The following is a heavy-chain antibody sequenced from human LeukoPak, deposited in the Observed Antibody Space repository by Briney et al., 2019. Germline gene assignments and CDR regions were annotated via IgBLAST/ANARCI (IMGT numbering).Heavy chain of an antibody. CDR3: ARGYCSSTSCRGPWFDP. V-gene: IGHV4-59*01. J-gene: IGHJ5*02. D-gene: IGHD2-2*01. Sequence: SETLSLTCTVSGGSISSYYWSWIRQPPGKGLEWIGYIYYSGSTNYNPSLKSRVTISVDTSKNQFSLKLSSVTAADTAVYYCARGYCSSTSCRGPWFDPWGQGTLVTVSS. CDR2: IYYSGST. CDR1: GGSISSYY.